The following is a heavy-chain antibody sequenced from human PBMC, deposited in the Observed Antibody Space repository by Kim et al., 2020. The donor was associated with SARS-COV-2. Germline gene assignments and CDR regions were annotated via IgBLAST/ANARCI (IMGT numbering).Heavy chain of an antibody. Sequence: ASVKVSCKASGYTFTNHGITWVRQAPGQGLEWVGWISAYNGNTNYAQKLQDRVTLTTDTSTSTAYMELRSLRSDDTAVYFCARELQWDFPDSWGQGTVVTLSS. CDR3: ARELQWDFPDS. CDR2: ISAYNGNT. D-gene: IGHD1-26*01. CDR1: GYTFTNHG. V-gene: IGHV1-18*01. J-gene: IGHJ4*02.